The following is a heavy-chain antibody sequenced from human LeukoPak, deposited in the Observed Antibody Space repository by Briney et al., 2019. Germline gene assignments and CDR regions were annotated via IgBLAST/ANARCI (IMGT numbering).Heavy chain of an antibody. CDR2: IYHSGST. CDR1: GGSISSSNW. Sequence: SGTVSLTCAVSGGSISSSNWWSWVRPPPGKGVGWIGEIYHSGSTNYNPSLKSRVTISVDKSKHQFSLKLSSVTAADTAVYYCARETADLGRSLDYWGQGTLVTVSS. D-gene: IGHD7-27*01. V-gene: IGHV4-4*02. CDR3: ARETADLGRSLDY. J-gene: IGHJ4*02.